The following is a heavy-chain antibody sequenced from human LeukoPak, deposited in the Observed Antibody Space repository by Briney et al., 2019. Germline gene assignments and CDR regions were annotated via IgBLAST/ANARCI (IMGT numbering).Heavy chain of an antibody. J-gene: IGHJ4*02. Sequence: GGSLRLSCAASGFTFSSHWMHWVRQAPGKGLVWVSRINSDGSSISYADSVKGRFTISRDNSKNTLYLQMNSLRAEDTAVYYCARDRVGATDYFDYWGQGTLVTVSS. CDR3: ARDRVGATDYFDY. CDR2: INSDGSSI. D-gene: IGHD1-26*01. V-gene: IGHV3-74*01. CDR1: GFTFSSHW.